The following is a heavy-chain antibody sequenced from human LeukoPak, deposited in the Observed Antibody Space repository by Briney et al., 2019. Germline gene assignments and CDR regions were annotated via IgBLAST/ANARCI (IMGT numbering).Heavy chain of an antibody. V-gene: IGHV3-48*02. CDR1: GFTFSSYS. J-gene: IGHJ4*02. Sequence: GGSLSLSYAASGFTFSSYSMNWVRQAPGKGLEWVSYISSSSSTIAYVDSAKGRFTISRDNANNSLYLQMNSLRDEDTAVYYCARDLNWAFDYWGQGTLVTVSS. CDR2: ISSSSSTI. CDR3: ARDLNWAFDY. D-gene: IGHD3-16*01.